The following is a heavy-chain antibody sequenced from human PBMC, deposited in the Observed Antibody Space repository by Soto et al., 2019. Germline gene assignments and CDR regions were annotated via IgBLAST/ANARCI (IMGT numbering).Heavy chain of an antibody. Sequence: QVRLQESGPGLVRPSETLSLTCTVSGVSSTSFYWSWIRQSPGKGLEWIGYIFDNGDVKYNPSLMSRLTMSIDMSKNEFSLRLKSVTAAATAMYYCARGWGSKWYYFDSWGEGTLVTVSS. J-gene: IGHJ4*02. CDR3: ARGWGSKWYYFDS. CDR1: GVSSTSFY. D-gene: IGHD3-16*01. CDR2: IFDNGDV. V-gene: IGHV4-59*01.